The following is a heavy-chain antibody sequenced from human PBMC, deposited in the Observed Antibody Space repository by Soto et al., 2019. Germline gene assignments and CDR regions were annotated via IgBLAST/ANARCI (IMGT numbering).Heavy chain of an antibody. V-gene: IGHV3-13*01. D-gene: IGHD6-13*01. CDR3: ASGGWGSSWYEGGSRIDY. CDR2: IGAAGDT. Sequence: EVQLVESGGGLVQPGGSLRLSGAASGFTFSNYDMHWVRQVTGKGLEWVSAIGAAGDTYYPDSVKGRFTISRENAKNSLYLQMNSLRAEDTAVYYCASGGWGSSWYEGGSRIDYWGQGALVTVSS. CDR1: GFTFSNYD. J-gene: IGHJ4*02.